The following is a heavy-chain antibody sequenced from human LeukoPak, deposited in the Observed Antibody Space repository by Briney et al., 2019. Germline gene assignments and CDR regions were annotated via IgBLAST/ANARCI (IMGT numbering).Heavy chain of an antibody. V-gene: IGHV1-2*04. Sequence: GASVKVSCKASGYTFTGYYMHWVRQAPGQGLEWMGWINPNSGGTNYAQKSQGWVTMTRDTSISTAYMELSRLRSDDTAVYYCARPDYGDYGGFDYWGQGTLVTVSS. J-gene: IGHJ4*02. CDR2: INPNSGGT. CDR3: ARPDYGDYGGFDY. D-gene: IGHD4-17*01. CDR1: GYTFTGYY.